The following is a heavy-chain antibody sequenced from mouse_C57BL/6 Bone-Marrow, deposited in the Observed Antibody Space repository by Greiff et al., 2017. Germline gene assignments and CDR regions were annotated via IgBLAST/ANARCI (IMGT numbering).Heavy chain of an antibody. Sequence: EVKLVESGAGLVKPGGSLKLSCAASGFTFSSYAMSWVRQTPEKRLEWVAYISSGGDDIYYADTVKGRFTISRDNARNTMYLQMSSLNSEDTAVYYGTRVGAMVTTSYAMDYWGQGTSVTVSA. CDR1: GFTFSSYA. V-gene: IGHV5-9-1*02. J-gene: IGHJ4*01. D-gene: IGHD2-2*01. CDR2: ISSGGDDI. CDR3: TRVGAMVTTSYAMDY.